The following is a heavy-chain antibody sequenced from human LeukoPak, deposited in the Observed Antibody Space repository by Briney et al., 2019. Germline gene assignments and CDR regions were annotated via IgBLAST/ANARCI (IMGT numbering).Heavy chain of an antibody. D-gene: IGHD6-19*01. Sequence: SETLSLTCTVSGGSISSYYWSWVRQSPGEGLEWIGYIYYTGRTNYSPSLKSRVTISLDTSKNQFSLKLTSVTAADTAVYHCASGVAYSSAWSPLFDSWGQGTLVTVSS. J-gene: IGHJ5*01. CDR2: IYYTGRT. V-gene: IGHV4-59*08. CDR3: ASGVAYSSAWSPLFDS. CDR1: GGSISSYY.